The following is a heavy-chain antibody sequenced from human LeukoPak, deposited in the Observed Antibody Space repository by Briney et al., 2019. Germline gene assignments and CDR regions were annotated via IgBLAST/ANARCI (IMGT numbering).Heavy chain of an antibody. V-gene: IGHV1-46*01. CDR3: ARVYSSGWYGDWFDP. CDR2: INPSGGST. CDR1: GYTFTSFY. Sequence: ASVKVSCKASGYTFTSFYMHWVRQAPGQGLEWMGIINPSGGSTSYAQKFQGRVTMTRDTSTSTVYMELSSLRSDDTAVYYCARVYSSGWYGDWFDPWGQGTLVTVSS. D-gene: IGHD6-19*01. J-gene: IGHJ5*02.